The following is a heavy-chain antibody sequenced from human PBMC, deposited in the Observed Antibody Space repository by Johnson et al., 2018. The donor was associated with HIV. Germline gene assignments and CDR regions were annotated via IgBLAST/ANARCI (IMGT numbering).Heavy chain of an antibody. J-gene: IGHJ3*02. V-gene: IGHV3-11*04. D-gene: IGHD7-27*01. CDR3: AKSTRGNWGSCFDI. CDR2: ISGSGFDT. CDR1: GFTFSDYY. Sequence: QVQLVESGGGLVKPGGSLRLSCAASGFTFSDYYMSWIRQAPGKGLEWVSYISGSGFDTFYADSVKGRFTISRDNAKNSLYLQMNSLRAEDTAVYYCAKSTRGNWGSCFDIWGQGTMVTVSS.